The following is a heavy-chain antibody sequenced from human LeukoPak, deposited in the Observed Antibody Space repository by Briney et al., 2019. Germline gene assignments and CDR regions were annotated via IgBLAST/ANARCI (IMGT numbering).Heavy chain of an antibody. CDR2: IYHSGST. CDR1: GGSISSGGYY. V-gene: IGHV4-30-2*01. Sequence: PSETLSLTCTVSGGSISSGGYYWSWIRQPPGKGLEWIGYIYHSGSTYYNPSLKSRVTISVDRSKNQFSLKLSSVTAADTAVYYCARHEQYQLGWFDPWGQGTLVTVSS. CDR3: ARHEQYQLGWFDP. D-gene: IGHD2-2*01. J-gene: IGHJ5*02.